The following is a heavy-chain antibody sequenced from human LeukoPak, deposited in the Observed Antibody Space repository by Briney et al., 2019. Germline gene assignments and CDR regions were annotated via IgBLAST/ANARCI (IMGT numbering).Heavy chain of an antibody. J-gene: IGHJ4*02. CDR2: ITSSGTYI. D-gene: IGHD5-24*01. V-gene: IGHV3-21*04. Sequence: GSLRLSCAASGFTFSDYYMNWVRQAPGKALEWVSSITSSGTYIFYADSVKGRFTISRDNAKNTVFLQMSSLRAEDTALYYCARKSASRNYPLDYWGQGTLVTVSS. CDR1: GFTFSDYY. CDR3: ARKSASRNYPLDY.